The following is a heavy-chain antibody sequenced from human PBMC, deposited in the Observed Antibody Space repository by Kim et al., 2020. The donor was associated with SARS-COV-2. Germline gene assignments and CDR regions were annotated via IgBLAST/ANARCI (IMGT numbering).Heavy chain of an antibody. CDR3: ARDSKKTGEQWLEPPFDY. D-gene: IGHD6-19*01. Sequence: KGRFTISRDNAKNSLDLQRNSLRAEDTAVYYCARDSKKTGEQWLEPPFDYWGQGTLVTVSS. J-gene: IGHJ4*02. V-gene: IGHV3-11*01.